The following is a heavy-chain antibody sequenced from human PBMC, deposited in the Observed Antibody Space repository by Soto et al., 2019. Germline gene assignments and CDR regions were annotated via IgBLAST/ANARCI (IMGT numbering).Heavy chain of an antibody. J-gene: IGHJ4*02. CDR3: ARASYDSSTYYLDY. CDR2: IYYSGST. D-gene: IGHD3-22*01. V-gene: IGHV4-30-4*01. Sequence: SETLSLTCTVSGGSISSGSYYWSWIRQPPGKGLEWIGSIYYSGSTYYNPSLKSRVTISVDTSNNQFSLKLSSVTAADTAVYYCARASYDSSTYYLDYWGQGTLVTVSS. CDR1: GGSISSGSYY.